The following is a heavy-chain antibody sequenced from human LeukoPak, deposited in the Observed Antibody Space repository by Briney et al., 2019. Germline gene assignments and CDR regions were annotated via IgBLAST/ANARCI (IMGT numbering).Heavy chain of an antibody. V-gene: IGHV3-7*03. CDR1: GLTFADYT. D-gene: IGHD1-26*01. Sequence: GGSLRLSCAASGLTFADYTMHWVRQAPGKGLEWVANIKQDGSEKYYVDSVKGRFTISRDNSKNTLYLQMNSLRAEDTAVYYCAKKAGATTSVVSFHFDYWGPGTLVTVSS. CDR3: AKKAGATTSVVSFHFDY. CDR2: IKQDGSEK. J-gene: IGHJ4*02.